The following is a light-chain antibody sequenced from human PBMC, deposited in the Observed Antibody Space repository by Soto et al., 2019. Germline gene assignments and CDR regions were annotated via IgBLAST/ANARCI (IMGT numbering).Light chain of an antibody. CDR3: QQYDSSLSWT. CDR1: QSVSSNY. CDR2: GTS. V-gene: IGKV3-20*01. Sequence: EIVLTQSPGTLSLSPGERATLSCRASQSVSSNYLVWYQQNPGQAPRLLIYGTSIRATDIPDRFSGSGSGTDFTLTISRLEPEDFAVYYCQQYDSSLSWTFGQGTKVDIK. J-gene: IGKJ1*01.